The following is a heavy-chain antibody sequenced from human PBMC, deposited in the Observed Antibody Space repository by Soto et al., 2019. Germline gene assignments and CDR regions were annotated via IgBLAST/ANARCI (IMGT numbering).Heavy chain of an antibody. J-gene: IGHJ4*02. Sequence: GASVKVSCKASGYTFTGYYMHWVRQAPGQGLEWMGWINPNSGGTNYAQKFQGWVTMTRDTSISTAYMELSRLRSDDTAVYYCARFLSVATPLVIFAYSAQRTLVPVSS. D-gene: IGHD3-9*01. CDR2: INPNSGGT. V-gene: IGHV1-2*04. CDR3: ARFLSVATPLVIFAY. CDR1: GYTFTGYY.